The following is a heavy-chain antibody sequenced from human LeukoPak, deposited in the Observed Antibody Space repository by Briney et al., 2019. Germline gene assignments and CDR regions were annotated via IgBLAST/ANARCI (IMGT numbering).Heavy chain of an antibody. V-gene: IGHV4-59*08. CDR2: IYYSGST. CDR1: GGSISSYY. Sequence: PSETLSLTCTVPGGSISSYYWSWVRQPPGKGLEWIGYIYYSGSTNYNPSLKSRVTISVDTSKNQFSLKLSSVTAADTAVYYCARHIPDYGSGLLAFGYWGQGTLVTVSS. D-gene: IGHD3-10*01. J-gene: IGHJ4*02. CDR3: ARHIPDYGSGLLAFGY.